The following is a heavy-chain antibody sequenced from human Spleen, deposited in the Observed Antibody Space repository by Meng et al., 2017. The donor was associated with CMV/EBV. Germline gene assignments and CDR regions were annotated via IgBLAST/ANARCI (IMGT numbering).Heavy chain of an antibody. V-gene: IGHV1-2*02. CDR2: MNPDSGGT. D-gene: IGHD6-6*01. Sequence: GYPFTGYYIHWVRQATGQGLEWRGWMNPDSGGTKYAQNFQGRVTMIRDTSISTAYVELSSLRSDDTAIYYCARALEDHFSTSTGYGYWGQGTLVTVSS. CDR1: GYPFTGYY. CDR3: ARALEDHFSTSTGYGY. J-gene: IGHJ4*02.